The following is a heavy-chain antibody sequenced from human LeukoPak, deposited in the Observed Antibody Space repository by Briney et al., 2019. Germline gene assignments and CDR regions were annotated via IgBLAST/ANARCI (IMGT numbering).Heavy chain of an antibody. CDR1: GFTFSDYY. V-gene: IGHV3-11*05. CDR2: ISSSSSYT. D-gene: IGHD3-10*01. Sequence: PGGSLRLSCAASGFTFSDYYMSWIRQAPGKGLEWVSYISSSSSYTNYADSVKGRFTISRDNAKNSLYLQMNSLRAEDTAVYYCARDSPMYYYGSGSYYEKGFDYWGQGTLVTVSS. CDR3: ARDSPMYYYGSGSYYEKGFDY. J-gene: IGHJ4*02.